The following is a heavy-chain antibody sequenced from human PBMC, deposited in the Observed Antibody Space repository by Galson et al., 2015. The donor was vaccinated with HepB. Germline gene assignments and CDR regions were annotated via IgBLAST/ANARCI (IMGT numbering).Heavy chain of an antibody. CDR3: ARGAVPAALDDAFDI. CDR2: INPNSGGT. V-gene: IGHV1-2*02. J-gene: IGHJ3*02. D-gene: IGHD2-2*01. CDR1: GYTFTGYY. Sequence: SVKVSCKASGYTFTGYYMHWVRQAPGQGLEWMGWINPNSGGTNYAQKSQGRVTMTRDTSISTAYMELSRLRSDDTAVYYCARGAVPAALDDAFDIWGQGTMVTVSS.